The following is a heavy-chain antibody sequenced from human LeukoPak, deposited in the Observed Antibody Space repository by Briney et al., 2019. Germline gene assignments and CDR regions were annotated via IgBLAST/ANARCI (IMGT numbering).Heavy chain of an antibody. CDR1: GFTFSSYG. J-gene: IGHJ4*02. D-gene: IGHD4-23*01. CDR2: IRYDGSNK. CDR3: AKDQPGHGGNSGYYLDY. Sequence: GGSLRLSCAASGFTFSSYGMHWVRQAPGKGLEWVAFIRYDGSNKYYADSVKGRFTISRDNSKNTLYLQMNSLRAEDTAVYYCAKDQPGHGGNSGYYLDYWGQGTLVTVSS. V-gene: IGHV3-30*02.